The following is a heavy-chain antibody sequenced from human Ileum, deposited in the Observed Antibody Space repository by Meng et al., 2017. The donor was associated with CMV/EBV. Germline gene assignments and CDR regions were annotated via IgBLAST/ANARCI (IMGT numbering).Heavy chain of an antibody. D-gene: IGHD2-2*01. J-gene: IGHJ4*02. Sequence: WGRQAPGQGPEKMVWINTYTSSPTYARGFTGRFVFSLATSISTTYMQISSLKAEDTAVYNCAKDGLSRSYFDYWGQGTLVTVSS. CDR2: INTYTSSP. CDR3: AKDGLSRSYFDY. V-gene: IGHV7-4-1*02.